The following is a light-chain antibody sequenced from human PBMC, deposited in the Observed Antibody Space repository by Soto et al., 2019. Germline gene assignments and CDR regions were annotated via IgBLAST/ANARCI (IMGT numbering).Light chain of an antibody. CDR3: QSYDSSLSGYWV. Sequence: QSVLTQPPSVSGAPGQRVTISCTGSSSNIGAGYDVHWYQHVPGTAPKLLIYGNNNRPSGVPDRFSGSKSGPSASLAITGLQAEDEADYYCQSYDSSLSGYWVFGGGTKLTVL. CDR2: GNN. CDR1: SSNIGAGYD. V-gene: IGLV1-40*01. J-gene: IGLJ3*02.